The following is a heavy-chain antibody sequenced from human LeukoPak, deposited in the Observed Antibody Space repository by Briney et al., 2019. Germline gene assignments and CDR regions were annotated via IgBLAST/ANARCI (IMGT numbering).Heavy chain of an antibody. D-gene: IGHD3-10*01. CDR2: LSYDGSKN. V-gene: IGHV3-30-3*01. Sequence: GGSLRLSCAASGFTFGTYAMHWVRQAPGKGLEWVAVLSYDGSKNYYVDSVKGRFTISRDNSKNTLYLQMNSLRTEDTAVYYCARDPESMIRGVISYFDYWGQGTLVTVSS. CDR3: ARDPESMIRGVISYFDY. CDR1: GFTFGTYA. J-gene: IGHJ4*02.